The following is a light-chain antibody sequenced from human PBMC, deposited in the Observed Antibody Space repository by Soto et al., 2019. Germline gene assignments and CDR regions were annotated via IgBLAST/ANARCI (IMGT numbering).Light chain of an antibody. Sequence: PGERATLSCRASQSVSNNYLAWYQQEPGQAPRLLIYGASNRATGIPDRFSGSGSGTDFTLTISRLEPEDFAVYYCQQYGSSGTFGQGTKVDIK. V-gene: IGKV3-20*01. CDR1: QSVSNNY. J-gene: IGKJ1*01. CDR3: QQYGSSGT. CDR2: GAS.